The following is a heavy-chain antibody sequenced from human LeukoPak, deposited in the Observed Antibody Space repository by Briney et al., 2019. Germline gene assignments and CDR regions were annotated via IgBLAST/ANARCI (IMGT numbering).Heavy chain of an antibody. J-gene: IGHJ4*02. Sequence: PGGSLRLSCAASGFTINSNYMNWVRHAPGKGLEWVSVIYSGGSTYYADSVKGRFTISRDNSKNTLYLQMNSLRAEDTAVYYCAREPSSSWKKYYFDYWGQGTLVTVSS. D-gene: IGHD6-13*01. CDR2: IYSGGST. CDR1: GFTINSNY. CDR3: AREPSSSWKKYYFDY. V-gene: IGHV3-53*05.